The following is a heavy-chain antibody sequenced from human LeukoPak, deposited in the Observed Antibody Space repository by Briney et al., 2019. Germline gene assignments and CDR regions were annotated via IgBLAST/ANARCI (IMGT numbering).Heavy chain of an antibody. CDR1: GYTFTSYD. D-gene: IGHD2-2*01. Sequence: ASVKVSCKASGYTFTSYDINWVRQATGQGLEWMGWMNPNSGNTGYAQKFQGRVTITRNTSISTAYMELSSLRSEDTAVYYCARVYQSAEYYFDYWGQGNLVSVSS. V-gene: IGHV1-8*03. CDR2: MNPNSGNT. J-gene: IGHJ4*02. CDR3: ARVYQSAEYYFDY.